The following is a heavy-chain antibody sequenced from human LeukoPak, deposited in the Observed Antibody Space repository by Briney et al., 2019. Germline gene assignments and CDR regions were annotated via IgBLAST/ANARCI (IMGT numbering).Heavy chain of an antibody. J-gene: IGHJ3*02. CDR3: ARSYGDYGPDI. Sequence: PSETLSLTCTVYGGSMSSYYWTWIRQPAGKGLEWIGRIFSSGSTNYNPSLKSRVTLSVDTSKNQFSLKLRSVTAADTAIYYCARSYGDYGPDIWGQGTMVTVSS. V-gene: IGHV4-4*07. CDR2: IFSSGST. CDR1: GGSMSSYY. D-gene: IGHD4-17*01.